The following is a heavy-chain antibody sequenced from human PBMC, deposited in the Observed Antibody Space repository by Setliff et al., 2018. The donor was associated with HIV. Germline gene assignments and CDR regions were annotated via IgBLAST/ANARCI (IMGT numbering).Heavy chain of an antibody. Sequence: PGESLKISCKGSGYSFTSNWIGWVRQMPGKGLEWMGIIHPVDSDTRYSPSFQGQVTISADKSISTAYLQWSTLKASDTAIYYCAGHRKTAAGTLEAFNIWGQGTGVTVSS. J-gene: IGHJ3*02. V-gene: IGHV5-51*01. CDR3: AGHRKTAAGTLEAFNI. CDR2: IHPVDSDT. CDR1: GYSFTSNW. D-gene: IGHD6-13*01.